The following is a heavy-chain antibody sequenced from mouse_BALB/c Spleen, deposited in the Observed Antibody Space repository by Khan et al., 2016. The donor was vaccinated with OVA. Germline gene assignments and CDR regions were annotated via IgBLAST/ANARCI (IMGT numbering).Heavy chain of an antibody. Sequence: QVQLKESGPGLVAPSQSLSIACTVSGSASTNYGVSWARQTPGKGLEWLGVIWSDGNTNYHSSFKSRLPIPRDNSNSQVLLKLNSLQTDDTATYYGAIIFYGYDWFAYWGQGTLVTVSA. V-gene: IGHV2-3*01. D-gene: IGHD2-2*01. CDR2: IWSDGNT. J-gene: IGHJ3*01. CDR1: GSASTNYG. CDR3: AIIFYGYDWFAY.